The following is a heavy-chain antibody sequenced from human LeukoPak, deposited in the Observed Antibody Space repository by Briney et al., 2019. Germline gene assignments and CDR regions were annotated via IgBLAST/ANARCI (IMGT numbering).Heavy chain of an antibody. CDR3: AKVVRYDYYYYMDV. J-gene: IGHJ6*03. CDR2: TRYDGSNK. D-gene: IGHD2-8*02. CDR1: GFTFSSYG. Sequence: GGSLRLSCAASGFTFSSYGMHWVRQAPGKGLEWVAFTRYDGSNKYYADSVKGRFTISRDNSKNTLYLQMNSLRAEDTAVYYCAKVVRYDYYYYMDVWGKGTTVTVSS. V-gene: IGHV3-30*02.